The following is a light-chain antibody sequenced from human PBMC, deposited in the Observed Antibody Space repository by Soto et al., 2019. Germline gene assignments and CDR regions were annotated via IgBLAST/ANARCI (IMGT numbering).Light chain of an antibody. V-gene: IGKV3-20*01. CDR1: QSVSSSY. Sequence: EIVLTQSPGTLSLSPGERATLSCRASQSVSSSYLAWYQQKPGQAPRLLIYGASSRATGLPERFSGSGSGTDFPLTISRLEPEDFAVYYCQQYGSSPSTFGQGTKVEIK. CDR3: QQYGSSPST. CDR2: GAS. J-gene: IGKJ1*01.